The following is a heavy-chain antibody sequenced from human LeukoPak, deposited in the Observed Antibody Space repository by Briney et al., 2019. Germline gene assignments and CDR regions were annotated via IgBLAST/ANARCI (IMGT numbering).Heavy chain of an antibody. J-gene: IGHJ6*02. CDR2: INSDGSST. CDR1: GFTFSSYW. D-gene: IGHD1-14*01. CDR3: ATGQGHGMDV. V-gene: IGHV3-74*01. Sequence: GVSLRLSCAASGFTFSSYWMHWVRQAPGKGLVWVSRINSDGSSTSYADSVKGRFTISRDNAKNTLYLQMNGLRAEDTAVYYCATGQGHGMDVWGQGTTVTVSS.